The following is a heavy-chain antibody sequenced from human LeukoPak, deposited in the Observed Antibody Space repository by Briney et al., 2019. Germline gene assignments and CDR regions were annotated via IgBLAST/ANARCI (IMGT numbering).Heavy chain of an antibody. CDR1: GFTFSNYA. V-gene: IGHV3-33*01. Sequence: GGSLRLSCAASGFTFSNYAMHWVRQAPGKGLEWVAVIWNDGSTCRYADSVKGRFIISRDNSKNTLYLQMNSLRAEDTAVYYCARDYDTNGYYSFCDYWGQGTLVTVSS. D-gene: IGHD3-22*01. CDR2: IWNDGSTC. J-gene: IGHJ4*02. CDR3: ARDYDTNGYYSFCDY.